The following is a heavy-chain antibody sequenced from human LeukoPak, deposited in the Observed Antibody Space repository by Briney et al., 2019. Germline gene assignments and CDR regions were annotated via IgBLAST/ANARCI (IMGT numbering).Heavy chain of an antibody. D-gene: IGHD3-22*01. CDR1: SASISSSPYY. Sequence: SETLSLTCTVSSASISSSPYYWGWIRQSPGKGLEWIGSMYYSGSTYYKPSLKSRVTISVDTSKNKFSLKLSSVTAADTAIYYCARHRDLYYSDNSGYQNSGHAFDFWGQGTMVTVSS. J-gene: IGHJ3*01. V-gene: IGHV4-39*01. CDR2: MYYSGST. CDR3: ARHRDLYYSDNSGYQNSGHAFDF.